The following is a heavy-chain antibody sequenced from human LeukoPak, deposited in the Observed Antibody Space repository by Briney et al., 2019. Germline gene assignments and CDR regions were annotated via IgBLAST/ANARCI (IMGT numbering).Heavy chain of an antibody. CDR3: ARHQCSGDRCKSVDWFDP. D-gene: IGHD2-15*01. CDR1: GGSVSSSSFH. CDR2: IYYSGTT. Sequence: SETLSLTCTVSGGSVSSSSFHWGWIRQPPGQGLEWIGSIYYSGTTYYNPSLQSRVTVSVDTSNNQFSLKMESVSAAATAIYYCARHQCSGDRCKSVDWFDPRGQGILVTVSS. V-gene: IGHV4-39*01. J-gene: IGHJ5*02.